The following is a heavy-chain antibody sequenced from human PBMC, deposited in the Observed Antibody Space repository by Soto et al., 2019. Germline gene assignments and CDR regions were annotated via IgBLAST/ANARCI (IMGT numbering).Heavy chain of an antibody. J-gene: IGHJ4*02. CDR1: GYTFISYD. V-gene: IGHV1-8*02. CDR3: ARWGQNAAAGPKFDY. D-gene: IGHD2-15*01. Sequence: QVQLVQSGAEVAKPGASVKVSCKASGYTFISYDINWVRQAPGQGLEWIGWMNPNTANTGFAKKFQSRVTMTRDIPASTAYVELSGLRSEDTAVYYCARWGQNAAAGPKFDYWGQGTLVTVSS. CDR2: MNPNTANT.